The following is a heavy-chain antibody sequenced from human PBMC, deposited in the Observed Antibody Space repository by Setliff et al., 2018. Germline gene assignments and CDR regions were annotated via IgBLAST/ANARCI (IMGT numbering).Heavy chain of an antibody. CDR2: VSYDGNYK. D-gene: IGHD5-18*01. J-gene: IGHJ4*02. Sequence: PGGSLRLSCAASGFTFSDCAMHWVRQAPGKGLEWVAVVSYDGNYKYYADSVKGRFTISRDNSKNTLFLQMSSLRADDTAVYHCARAPSYSFGRIDYWGQGTLVTVSS. V-gene: IGHV3-30-3*01. CDR1: GFTFSDCA. CDR3: ARAPSYSFGRIDY.